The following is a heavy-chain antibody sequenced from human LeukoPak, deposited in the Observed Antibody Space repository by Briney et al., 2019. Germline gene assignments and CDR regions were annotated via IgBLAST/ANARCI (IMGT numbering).Heavy chain of an antibody. D-gene: IGHD1-26*01. Sequence: GGSLRLSCAASGLAFRNYGMHWVRQAPGKGLEWVAVIWYDGSNKYYADSVKGRFTISRDNSKDTLYLQTNSLRAVDTAVYYCATDRNSGKYYDYWGQGTLVSVSS. J-gene: IGHJ4*02. CDR2: IWYDGSNK. CDR1: GLAFRNYG. CDR3: ATDRNSGKYYDY. V-gene: IGHV3-33*01.